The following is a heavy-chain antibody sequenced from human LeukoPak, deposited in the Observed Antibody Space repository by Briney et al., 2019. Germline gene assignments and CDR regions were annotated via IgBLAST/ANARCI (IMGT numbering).Heavy chain of an antibody. CDR3: ARTENDYYYYMDV. Sequence: ASVKVSCKASGYTFTGYYMHWVRQAPGQGLEWMGWISGYNGNTVYAQMFQGRVTMTTDTSTSTAYMEVTNLRSDDTAMYYCARTENDYYYYMDVWGKGTTVTVSS. CDR2: ISGYNGNT. V-gene: IGHV1-18*04. J-gene: IGHJ6*03. CDR1: GYTFTGYY.